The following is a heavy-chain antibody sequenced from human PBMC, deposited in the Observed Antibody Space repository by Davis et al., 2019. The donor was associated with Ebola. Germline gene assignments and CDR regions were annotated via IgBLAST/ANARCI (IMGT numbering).Heavy chain of an antibody. CDR1: GFTFSSYA. Sequence: GESLKISCAASGFTFSSYAMSWVRQAPGKGLVWVSRINSDGSSTSYADSVKGRFTISRDNAKNTLYLQMNSLRAEDTAVYYCTRLTTVGDYWGQGTLVTVSS. J-gene: IGHJ4*02. CDR2: INSDGSST. V-gene: IGHV3-74*01. CDR3: TRLTTVGDY. D-gene: IGHD4-11*01.